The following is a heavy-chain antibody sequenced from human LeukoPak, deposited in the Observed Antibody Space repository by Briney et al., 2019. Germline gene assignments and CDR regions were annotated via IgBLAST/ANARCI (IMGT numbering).Heavy chain of an antibody. CDR1: GGSISSYY. CDR2: IYYSGRT. J-gene: IGHJ4*02. Sequence: SETLSLTCTVSGGSISSYYWSWIRQPPGKGLEWIGYIYYSGRTNYNPSLKSRVTISVDTSKNQFSLKLSSVTAADTAVYYCARVDSSGYYFPFDYWGQGTLVTVSS. D-gene: IGHD3-22*01. CDR3: ARVDSSGYYFPFDY. V-gene: IGHV4-59*01.